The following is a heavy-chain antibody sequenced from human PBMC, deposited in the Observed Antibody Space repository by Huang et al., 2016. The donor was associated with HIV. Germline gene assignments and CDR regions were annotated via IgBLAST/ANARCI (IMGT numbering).Heavy chain of an antibody. CDR2: INHSGRT. D-gene: IGHD3-16*01. V-gene: IGHV4-34*01. Sequence: QVQLHQWGAGLLKPSETLSLTCAVYGGSFSGPNWTWIRQTPGKWLEWIGEINHSGRTNYSPSLKRRVTISLDTSKNQFSLRLRSVTAADTAVYYCARGRGDARGFLGLDFWGQGTLVTVSS. CDR3: ARGRGDARGFLGLDF. J-gene: IGHJ4*02. CDR1: GGSFSGPN.